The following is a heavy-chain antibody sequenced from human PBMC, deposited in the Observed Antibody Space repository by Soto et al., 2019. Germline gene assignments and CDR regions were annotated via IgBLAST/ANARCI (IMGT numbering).Heavy chain of an antibody. Sequence: QVQLVQSGAEVKKPGASVKVSCKASGYTFTSYGISWVRQAPGQGLEWMGWISAYNGNTNYAQKLQGRISMTTSTSTSTAYMELRSLISDDSAVYYWAREGITMTVGGGSDYWGQGTLVTVSS. J-gene: IGHJ4*02. CDR1: GYTFTSYG. CDR3: AREGITMTVGGGSDY. D-gene: IGHD3-22*01. CDR2: ISAYNGNT. V-gene: IGHV1-18*01.